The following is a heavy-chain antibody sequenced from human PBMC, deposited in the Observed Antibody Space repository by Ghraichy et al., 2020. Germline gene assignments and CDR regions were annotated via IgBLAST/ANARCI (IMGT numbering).Heavy chain of an antibody. Sequence: SETLSLTCAVSGGSISSGGYSWCWSRQPPGKGLEWVGIIYHSGGTYYNPSLTSRFIISVDKSRNKFSLKLSSVTAADPAVYYCASLPVAGIYFDYWGQGTLVTVSS. J-gene: IGHJ4*02. D-gene: IGHD6-19*01. CDR1: GGSISSGGYS. V-gene: IGHV4-30-2*01. CDR3: ASLPVAGIYFDY. CDR2: IYHSGGT.